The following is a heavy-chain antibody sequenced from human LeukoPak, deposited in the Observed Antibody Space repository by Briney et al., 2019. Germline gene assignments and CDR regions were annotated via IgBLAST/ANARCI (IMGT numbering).Heavy chain of an antibody. Sequence: SETLSLTCTVSGYSISSGYYWGWIRQPPGKRLEGVGSIHSSGNTYYNPTLKSRVTISVDTSKNPFSLNLTSVTAADAAVYYCERALSGFLYGDSGFDWGQGTLVTVSS. CDR3: ERALSGFLYGDSGFD. CDR2: IHSSGNT. V-gene: IGHV4-38-2*02. J-gene: IGHJ4*02. CDR1: GYSISSGYY. D-gene: IGHD3-22*01.